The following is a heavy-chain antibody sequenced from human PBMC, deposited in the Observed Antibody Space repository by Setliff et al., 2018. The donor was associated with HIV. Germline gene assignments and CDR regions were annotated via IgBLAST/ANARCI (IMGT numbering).Heavy chain of an antibody. CDR2: IYHSGST. J-gene: IGHJ6*03. CDR3: NIYYYYYMDV. CDR1: GGSISSNW. Sequence: PSETLSLTCAVSGGSISSNWWSWVRQSPGKGLEWIGEIYHSGSTNYNPSLKSRVTLSLDNSKNQFSLKLTSVTAADTAVYYCNIYYYYYMDVWGKGTTVTVSS. V-gene: IGHV4-4*02.